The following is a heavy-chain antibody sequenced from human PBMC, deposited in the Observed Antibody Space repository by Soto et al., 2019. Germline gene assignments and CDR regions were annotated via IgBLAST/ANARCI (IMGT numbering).Heavy chain of an antibody. J-gene: IGHJ4*02. CDR3: ARALYRSGTYYAFDN. V-gene: IGHV1-18*01. CDR2: ISAYNGNT. D-gene: IGHD1-26*01. Sequence: QVHLVQSGAEVKTPGASVKVSCQTSGYTPTNYDIGWVRQAPGQGLEWMGWISAYNGNTNYAQKLQGRLTMTTDTPTRTAYMELRSLRSDDTAVDYCARALYRSGTYYAFDNWGQGTLVTVSS. CDR1: GYTPTNYD.